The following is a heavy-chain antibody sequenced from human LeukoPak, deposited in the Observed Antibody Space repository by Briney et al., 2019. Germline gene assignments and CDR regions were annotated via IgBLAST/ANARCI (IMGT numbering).Heavy chain of an antibody. Sequence: ASVKVSCKASGYTFTGYYMHWVRQAPGQGLEWMGRINPNSGGTNYAQKFQGRVTMTRDTSISTAYMGLSSLRSEDTAVYYCARGPHGDYPHDYWGQGTLVTVSS. D-gene: IGHD4-17*01. V-gene: IGHV1-2*06. J-gene: IGHJ4*02. CDR2: INPNSGGT. CDR1: GYTFTGYY. CDR3: ARGPHGDYPHDY.